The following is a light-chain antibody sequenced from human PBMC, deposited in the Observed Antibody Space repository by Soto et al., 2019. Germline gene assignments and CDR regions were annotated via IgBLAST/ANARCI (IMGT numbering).Light chain of an antibody. CDR3: QQYDKYWT. V-gene: IGKV1-5*01. Sequence: DIQMTQSPSTLSASVGDRVTITCRASQNISIWLAWYQQRPGRAPRLLIYDSSSLESGVPSTFSGSGSGTEFSLTISNLRPDDFATYYCQQYDKYWTFGQGTKVEIK. CDR1: QNISIW. CDR2: DSS. J-gene: IGKJ1*01.